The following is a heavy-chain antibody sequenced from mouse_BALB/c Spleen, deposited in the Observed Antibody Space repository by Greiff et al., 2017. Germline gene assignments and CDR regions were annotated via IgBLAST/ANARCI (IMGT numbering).Heavy chain of an antibody. J-gene: IGHJ4*01. Sequence: VQLQQSGTVLARPGASVKMSCKASGYSFTSYWMHWVKQRPGQGLEWIGAIYPGNSDTSYNQKFKGKAKLTAVTSASTAYMELSSLTNEDSAVYYCTRDDGSLYAMDYWGQGTSVTVSS. V-gene: IGHV1-5*01. CDR1: GYSFTSYW. CDR3: TRDDGSLYAMDY. D-gene: IGHD2-3*01. CDR2: IYPGNSDT.